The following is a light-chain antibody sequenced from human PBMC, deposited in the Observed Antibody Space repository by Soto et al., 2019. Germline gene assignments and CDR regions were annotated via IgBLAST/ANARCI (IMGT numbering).Light chain of an antibody. CDR3: QQRSNWPPLT. CDR2: DAS. V-gene: IGKV3-11*01. J-gene: IGKJ5*01. CDR1: QSVSSY. Sequence: EIVLTQSPATLSLSPGERATLSCRASQSVSSYLAWYQQKPGQAPRLLIYDASNRATGIPARFSGIGTETDFALTIISLEPEDFAVYYGQQRSNWPPLTFGQGTQLESK.